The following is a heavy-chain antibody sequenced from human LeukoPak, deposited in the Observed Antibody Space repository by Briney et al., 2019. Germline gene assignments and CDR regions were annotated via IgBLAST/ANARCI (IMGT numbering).Heavy chain of an antibody. CDR1: GYTFTSYD. V-gene: IGHV1-8*01. CDR2: MNPNSGNT. CDR3: ARDGLDYYDSSGYFDY. J-gene: IGHJ4*02. Sequence: GASVKVSCKASGYTFTSYDINWVRQATGQGLEWMGWMNPNSGNTGYAQKFQGRVTMTRNTSISTAYMELSSLRSEDTAVYYCARDGLDYYDSSGYFDYWGQGTLVTVSS. D-gene: IGHD3-22*01.